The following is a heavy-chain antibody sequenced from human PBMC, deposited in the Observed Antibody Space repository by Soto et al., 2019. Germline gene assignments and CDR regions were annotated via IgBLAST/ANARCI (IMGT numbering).Heavy chain of an antibody. CDR3: VKQQTEWAFNWLDP. V-gene: IGHV3-23*01. J-gene: IGHJ5*02. D-gene: IGHD1-26*01. CDR2: ISGSGSRP. CDR1: GFTFSTYA. Sequence: GGSLRLSCVASGFTFSTYAMNWVRQAPGKGLEWVSGISGSGSRPYYADSVKGRFTISRDNSKNTLYLKMNTLRAEDTAIYYCVKQQTEWAFNWLDPWGQGTMVTVSS.